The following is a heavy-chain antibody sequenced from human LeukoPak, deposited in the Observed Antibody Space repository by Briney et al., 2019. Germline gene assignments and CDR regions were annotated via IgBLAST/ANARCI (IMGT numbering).Heavy chain of an antibody. CDR3: AKEGYYYDSSGYYYFDY. J-gene: IGHJ4*02. Sequence: PGGSLRLSCTASGFTFGDYAMSWVRQAPGKGLEWVSAISGSGGSTYYADSVKGRFTISRDNSKNTLYLQMNSLRAEDTAVYYCAKEGYYYDSSGYYYFDYWGQGTLVTVSS. CDR2: ISGSGGST. CDR1: GFTFGDYA. V-gene: IGHV3-23*01. D-gene: IGHD3-22*01.